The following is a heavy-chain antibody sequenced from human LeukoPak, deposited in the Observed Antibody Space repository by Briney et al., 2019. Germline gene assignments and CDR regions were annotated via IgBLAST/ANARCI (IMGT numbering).Heavy chain of an antibody. Sequence: PGGSLRLSCGASGFTFRSFSMDWVRQASGKGLEWVSLISGSDGTTYYADSVKGRFTISRDNSKNTLYLQMNSLRAEDTAIYYCAKASPFVFGIPYILRFFDLWGQGTLVTVSS. D-gene: IGHD3-3*01. CDR3: AKASPFVFGIPYILRFFDL. J-gene: IGHJ4*02. CDR1: GFTFRSFS. CDR2: ISGSDGTT. V-gene: IGHV3-23*01.